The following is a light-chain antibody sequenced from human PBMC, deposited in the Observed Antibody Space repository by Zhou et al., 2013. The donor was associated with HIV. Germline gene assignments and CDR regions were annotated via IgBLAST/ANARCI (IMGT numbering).Light chain of an antibody. CDR1: ETIDRK. CDR3: QQRRYWPFT. J-gene: IGKJ5*01. Sequence: ETVLTQSPVTLSLSPGERATLSCRASETIDRKLAWYQQKPGQAPTLLIFDTSNRATGISTRFSGSGSGSDFTLIISSLEPEDFAVYYCQQRRYWPFTFGQGTRLDI. CDR2: DTS. V-gene: IGKV3-11*01.